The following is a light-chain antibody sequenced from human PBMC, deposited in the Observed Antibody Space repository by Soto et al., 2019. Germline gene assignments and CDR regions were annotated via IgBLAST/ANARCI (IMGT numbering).Light chain of an antibody. CDR1: QSVSSN. CDR2: GAS. Sequence: EIVMTQSPATLSVSPGERATLSCRASQSVSSNLAWYQQKPGQAPRLLMYGASTSATRIPARFSGSGSGTEFTLTISSLQSEDFAVYYCQQYNNWPRTFGQGTKVEIK. CDR3: QQYNNWPRT. V-gene: IGKV3-15*01. J-gene: IGKJ1*01.